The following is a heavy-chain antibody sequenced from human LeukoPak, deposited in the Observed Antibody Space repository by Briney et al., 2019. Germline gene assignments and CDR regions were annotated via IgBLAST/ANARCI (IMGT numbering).Heavy chain of an antibody. D-gene: IGHD3-22*01. J-gene: IGHJ4*02. Sequence: PSETLSLTCTVSGASTSSSFWSWIRQSPGKGLEWIGYINYRGETSQNPSLESRVSMSVDTSKNQISLQLTSVTAADTAVYYCARGTTYDSGTDYYFNYWGQGTLVTVSS. CDR1: GASTSSSF. CDR3: ARGTTYDSGTDYYFNY. V-gene: IGHV4-59*08. CDR2: INYRGET.